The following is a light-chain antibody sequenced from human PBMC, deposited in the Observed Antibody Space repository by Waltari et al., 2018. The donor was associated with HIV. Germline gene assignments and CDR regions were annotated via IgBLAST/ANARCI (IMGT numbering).Light chain of an antibody. CDR1: PSISTY. V-gene: IGKV1-39*01. CDR2: GAS. J-gene: IGKJ4*01. CDR3: QQSYTTPLT. Sequence: DIQLTQSPSSLSASVGDRLTITCRSSPSISTYLTLYQQKSGKAPKLLIYGASSLQSGVPPRFSGSRSGTEFTHTISSLQPEDFATYDGQQSYTTPLTFGGGTKVEIK.